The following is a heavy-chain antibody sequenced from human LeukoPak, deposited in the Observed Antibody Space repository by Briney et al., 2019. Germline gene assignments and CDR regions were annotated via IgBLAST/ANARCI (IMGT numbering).Heavy chain of an antibody. Sequence: ASVKVSCKASGYTFTGYYMHWVRQAPGQGLEWMGWINPNSGVTNYAQKFQGRVTMTRDTSISTAYMELSRLRSDDTAVYYCARGRSGSGSYYMGAMGYYFDYWGQGTLVTVSS. CDR2: INPNSGVT. CDR1: GYTFTGYY. D-gene: IGHD3-10*01. CDR3: ARGRSGSGSYYMGAMGYYFDY. J-gene: IGHJ4*02. V-gene: IGHV1-2*02.